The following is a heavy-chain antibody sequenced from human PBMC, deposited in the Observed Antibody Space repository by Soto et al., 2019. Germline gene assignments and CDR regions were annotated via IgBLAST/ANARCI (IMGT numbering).Heavy chain of an antibody. CDR2: VFWPDDK. V-gene: IGHV2-5*01. J-gene: IGHJ4*02. D-gene: IGHD2-15*01. Sequence: QITLKESGPTLVKPTQTLTLTCTSSGFSFGVSGVGVGWIRQPPGKALHWLALVFWPDDKCYNPSLRSRLTITKDAPKNQVALTITNIVPLDTATFFCARAYSYDLAYWGQGTLVSVSS. CDR1: GFSFGVSGVG. CDR3: ARAYSYDLAY.